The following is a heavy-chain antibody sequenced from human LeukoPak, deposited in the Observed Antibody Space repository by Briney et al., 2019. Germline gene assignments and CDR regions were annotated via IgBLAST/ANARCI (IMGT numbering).Heavy chain of an antibody. CDR1: GGSISSYY. J-gene: IGHJ4*02. CDR3: ARGVNYYDSSGYYAYYFDY. D-gene: IGHD3-22*01. CDR2: IYYSGST. V-gene: IGHV4-59*01. Sequence: SETLSLTGTVSGGSISSYYWSWIRQPPGKGLEWIGYIYYSGSTNYNPSLKSRVTISVDTSKNQSSLKLSSVTAADTAVYYCARGVNYYDSSGYYAYYFDYWGQGTLVTVSS.